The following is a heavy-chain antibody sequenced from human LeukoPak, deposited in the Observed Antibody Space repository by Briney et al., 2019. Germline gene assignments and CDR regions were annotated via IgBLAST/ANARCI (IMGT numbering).Heavy chain of an antibody. J-gene: IGHJ5*02. CDR2: INHSGST. V-gene: IGHV4-34*01. CDR1: GGSFSGYY. CDR3: ARGSHSNNWFDP. D-gene: IGHD6-13*01. Sequence: SETLSLTCAVYGGSFSGYYWSWIRQPPGKGLEWIGEINHSGSTNYNPSLKSRVTISVDTSKNQFSLKLSSVTAADTAVYYCARGSHSNNWFDPWGQGTLVTVSS.